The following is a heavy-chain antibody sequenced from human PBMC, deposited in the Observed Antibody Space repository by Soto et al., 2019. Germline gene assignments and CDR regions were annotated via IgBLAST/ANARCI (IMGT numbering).Heavy chain of an antibody. Sequence: QVQLVESGGGVVQPGRSLRLSCAASGFTFSSYGMHWVRQAPGKGLEWVAVISYDGSNKYYADSVKGRFTISRDNSKNTLYLQMNSLRAEDTAVYYWAKGGGTDYWGQGTLVTVSS. CDR1: GFTFSSYG. J-gene: IGHJ4*02. CDR2: ISYDGSNK. CDR3: AKGGGTDY. V-gene: IGHV3-30*18. D-gene: IGHD3-16*01.